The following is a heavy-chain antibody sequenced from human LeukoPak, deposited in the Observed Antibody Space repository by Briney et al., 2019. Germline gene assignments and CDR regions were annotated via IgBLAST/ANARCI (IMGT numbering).Heavy chain of an antibody. V-gene: IGHV3-30*18. J-gene: IGHJ4*02. CDR1: GFTFSSYG. Sequence: GGSLRLSCAASGFTFSSYGMHWVRQAPGKGLEWVAVISYDGSNKYHADSVKGRFTISRDNSKNTLYLQMNSLRAEDTAVYYCAKDRLGIVVVPAAKGDYWGQGTLVTVSS. D-gene: IGHD2-2*01. CDR2: ISYDGSNK. CDR3: AKDRLGIVVVPAAKGDY.